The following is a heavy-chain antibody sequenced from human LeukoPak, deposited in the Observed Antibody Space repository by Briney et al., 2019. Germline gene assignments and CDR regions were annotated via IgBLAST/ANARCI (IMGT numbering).Heavy chain of an antibody. CDR3: AREREYSSSNPGGPDY. D-gene: IGHD6-6*01. J-gene: IGHJ4*02. V-gene: IGHV3-23*01. CDR2: ISGSGGST. Sequence: GGSLRLSCAASGFTFSSYAMSWVRQAPGKGLEWVSAISGSGGSTYYADSVKGRFTISRDNAKNSLYLQMNSLRAEDTAVYYCAREREYSSSNPGGPDYWGQGTLVTVSS. CDR1: GFTFSSYA.